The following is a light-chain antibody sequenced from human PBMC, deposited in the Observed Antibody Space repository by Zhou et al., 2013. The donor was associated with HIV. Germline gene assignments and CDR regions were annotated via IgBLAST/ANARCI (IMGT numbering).Light chain of an antibody. J-gene: IGKJ1*01. CDR2: LGS. Sequence: DIVMTQSPLSLPVTPGEPASISCRSSQSLLHSNGYNYLDWYLQKPGQSPQLLIYLGSNRASGVPDRFSGSGSGTDFTLKISRVEAEDVGVYYCMQSIQLPTWTFGQGTKVEIK. CDR1: QSLLHSNGYNY. CDR3: MQSIQLPTWT. V-gene: IGKV2-28*01.